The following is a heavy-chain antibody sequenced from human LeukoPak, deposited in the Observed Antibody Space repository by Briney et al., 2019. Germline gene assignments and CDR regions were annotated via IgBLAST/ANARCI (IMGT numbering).Heavy chain of an antibody. D-gene: IGHD4-23*01. CDR3: ARVRDHGGNADALDI. J-gene: IGHJ3*02. Sequence: ASVKVSCKASGYTFTNYGINWVRQAPGQGLEWMGWISSYIGNTNYAKRFQGRVTLTTDISTTTVYMELRSLRSDDAAMYYCARVRDHGGNADALDIWGQGTKVAVYS. CDR1: GYTFTNYG. V-gene: IGHV1-18*01. CDR2: ISSYIGNT.